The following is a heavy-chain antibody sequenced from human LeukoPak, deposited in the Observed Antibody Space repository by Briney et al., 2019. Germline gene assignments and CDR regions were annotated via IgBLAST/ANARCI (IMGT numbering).Heavy chain of an antibody. CDR2: IYNSGST. CDR3: AREVWYDILTGYYFDY. Sequence: SETLSLTCTVSGGSISSYYWSWIRQPPGKGLEWIGYIYNSGSTNYNPSLKSRVTISVDTSKNQFSLKLRSVTAADTAVYYCAREVWYDILTGYYFDYWGQGTLVTVSS. D-gene: IGHD3-9*01. J-gene: IGHJ4*02. CDR1: GGSISSYY. V-gene: IGHV4-59*12.